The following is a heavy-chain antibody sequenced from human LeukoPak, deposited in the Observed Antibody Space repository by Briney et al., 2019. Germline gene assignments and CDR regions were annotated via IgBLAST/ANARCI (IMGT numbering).Heavy chain of an antibody. CDR1: GESFSGYY. CDR2: INHSGST. J-gene: IGHJ4*02. V-gene: IGHV4-34*01. CDR3: ASPYYYGSGSYWD. Sequence: PSETLSLTCAVYGESFSGYYWSWIRQPPGKGLEWIGEINHSGSTNYNPSLKSRVTISVDTSKNQFSLKLSSVTAADTAVYYCASPYYYGSGSYWDWGQGTLVTVSS. D-gene: IGHD3-10*01.